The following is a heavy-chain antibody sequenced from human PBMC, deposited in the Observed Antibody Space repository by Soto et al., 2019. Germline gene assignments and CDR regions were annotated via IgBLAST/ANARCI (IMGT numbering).Heavy chain of an antibody. CDR2: IYATGTT. CDR3: VRDGTKTLRDWFDP. Sequence: LSLTCTVSGASICGFYWSWISKSAGKGRQWLGRIYATGTTDYNPTLKSRVMMTVDTSKKQLSLKLRSVTSADTAVYYCVRDGTKTLRDWFDPWGQGISVTVSS. J-gene: IGHJ5*02. CDR1: GASICGFY. V-gene: IGHV4-4*07. D-gene: IGHD1-1*01.